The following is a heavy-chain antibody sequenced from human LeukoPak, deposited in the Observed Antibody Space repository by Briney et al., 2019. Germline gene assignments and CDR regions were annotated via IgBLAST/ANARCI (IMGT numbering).Heavy chain of an antibody. CDR2: VSSSSSII. J-gene: IGHJ4*02. V-gene: IGHV3-48*01. Sequence: GGSLRLSCAASGFTFSSTSMSWVRQAPGKGLEWVSYVSSSSSIIYYADSVKGRFTISRDNAKNSLYLQMNGLRAEDTAVYFCARGGISRPYYFDSWGQGTLVTVSS. CDR3: ARGGISRPYYFDS. CDR1: GFTFSSTS.